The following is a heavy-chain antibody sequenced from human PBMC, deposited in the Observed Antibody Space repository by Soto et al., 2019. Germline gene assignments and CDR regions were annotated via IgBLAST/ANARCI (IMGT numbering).Heavy chain of an antibody. CDR3: AKGQSLYYYYYGMDV. V-gene: IGHV3-23*01. CDR1: GFTFSSYA. CDR2: ISGSGGST. Sequence: GGSLSLSCAASGFTFSSYAMSWVRQAPGKGLEWVSAISGSGGSTYYADSVKGRFTISRDNSKNTLYLQMNSLRAEDTAVYYCAKGQSLYYYYYGMDVWGQGTTVTVSS. J-gene: IGHJ6*02.